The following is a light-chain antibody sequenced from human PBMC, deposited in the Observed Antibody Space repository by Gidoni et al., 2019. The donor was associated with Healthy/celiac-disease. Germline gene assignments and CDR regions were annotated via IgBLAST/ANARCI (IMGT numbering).Light chain of an antibody. Sequence: QSALTQPASVSGSPGQSITISCTGTSSDVGRYNLVSWDQQHPGKAPKLMIYEVSKRPSGVSNRFSGSKSGNTASLTISGLQAEDEADYYCCSYAGSSTYVFGTGTKVTVL. V-gene: IGLV2-23*02. CDR3: CSYAGSSTYV. CDR1: SSDVGRYNL. J-gene: IGLJ1*01. CDR2: EVS.